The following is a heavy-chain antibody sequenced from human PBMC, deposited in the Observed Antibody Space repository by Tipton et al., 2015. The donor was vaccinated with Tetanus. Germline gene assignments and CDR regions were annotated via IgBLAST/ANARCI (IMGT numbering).Heavy chain of an antibody. V-gene: IGHV3-11*04. Sequence: SLRLSCEASGFAFSDYYMAWIRQAPGKGLEWVSYLSSTGTTIYHADSVKGRFTISRDNTKNSLFLQMNSLRAGDTAVYYCASGSTLDFWGQGTLVTVSS. J-gene: IGHJ4*02. D-gene: IGHD6-25*01. CDR1: GFAFSDYY. CDR3: ASGSTLDF. CDR2: LSSTGTTI.